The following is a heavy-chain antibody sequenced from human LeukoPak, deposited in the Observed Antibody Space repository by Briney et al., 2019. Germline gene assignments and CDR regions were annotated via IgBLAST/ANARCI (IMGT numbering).Heavy chain of an antibody. CDR3: SRRTMVRGATDY. V-gene: IGHV3-49*04. CDR2: IRSKAYGGTT. J-gene: IGHJ4*02. D-gene: IGHD3-10*01. Sequence: GGSVRLSCAASGFTFSSHSMSWVRQPPGKGLEWVGFIRSKAYGGTTEYAASVKGRFTISRDDSKSIAYLQMNSLKTEDTAVYYCSRRTMVRGATDYWGQGTLVTVSS. CDR1: GFTFSSHS.